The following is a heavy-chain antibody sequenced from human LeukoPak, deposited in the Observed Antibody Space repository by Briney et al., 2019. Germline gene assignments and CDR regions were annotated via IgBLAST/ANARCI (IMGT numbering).Heavy chain of an antibody. V-gene: IGHV4-39*01. J-gene: IGHJ4*02. CDR1: GGSISSSDYY. CDR2: IYYSGST. D-gene: IGHD1-14*01. CDR3: ARHRRSVSPNLIDY. Sequence: PSETLSLTCTVSGGSISSSDYYWGWIRQPPGKGLEWIGSIYYSGSTYYNPSLKSRVTISVDTSKNQFSLKLSSVTAADTAVYYCARHRRSVSPNLIDYWGQGTLVTVSS.